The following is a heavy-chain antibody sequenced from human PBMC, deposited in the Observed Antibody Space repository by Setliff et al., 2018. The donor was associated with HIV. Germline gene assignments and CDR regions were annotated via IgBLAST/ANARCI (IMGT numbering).Heavy chain of an antibody. CDR1: GGTVNSGGYY. J-gene: IGHJ4*02. D-gene: IGHD6-6*01. CDR3: AKVALAGMSARPFYFDY. V-gene: IGHV4-31*03. Sequence: SETLSLTCTVSGGTVNSGGYYWSWIRQHPGKGLEWIGFIYHRGNTHYNSSLKSRLTISVDTSKNQFSLKLNSVTAADTAVYFCAKVALAGMSARPFYFDYWGQGALVTVSS. CDR2: IYHRGNT.